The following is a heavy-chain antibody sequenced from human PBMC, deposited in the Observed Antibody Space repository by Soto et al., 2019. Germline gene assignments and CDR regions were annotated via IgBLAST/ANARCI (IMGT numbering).Heavy chain of an antibody. CDR2: ISGSGGST. D-gene: IGHD3-22*01. Sequence: PGGALRLSCAASGFTFSSYAMSWVRQAPGKGLEWVSAISGSGGSTYYADSVKGRFTISRDNSKNTLYLQMNSLRAEGTAVYYCAKETGTGYYYDSSGSGFDIWGQGTMVTVSS. V-gene: IGHV3-23*01. J-gene: IGHJ3*02. CDR3: AKETGTGYYYDSSGSGFDI. CDR1: GFTFSSYA.